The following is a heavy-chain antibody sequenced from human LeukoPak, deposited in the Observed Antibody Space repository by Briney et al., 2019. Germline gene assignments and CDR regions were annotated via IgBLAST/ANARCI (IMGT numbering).Heavy chain of an antibody. D-gene: IGHD6-13*01. CDR1: GGSISSSSDY. V-gene: IGHV4-39*07. J-gene: IGHJ4*02. CDR3: ARVEAAAALYYFDY. CDR2: IYYSGST. Sequence: SETLSLTCTVSGGSISSSSDYWGWIRQPPGKALAWIGSIYYSGSTYYNPSLKSRVTISVDTSKHQFSLKLSSVTAADTAVYYCARVEAAAALYYFDYWGQGTLVTVSS.